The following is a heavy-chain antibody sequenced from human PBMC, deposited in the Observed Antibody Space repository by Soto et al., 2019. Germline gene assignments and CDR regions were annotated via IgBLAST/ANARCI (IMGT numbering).Heavy chain of an antibody. J-gene: IGHJ6*02. D-gene: IGHD2-8*01. V-gene: IGHV1-2*04. CDR3: ARGYSTDCSNGVCSFFYNHELDV. CDR2: INPKSVVT. Sequence: QVQLVQSGAEVKKPGASVRVSCKASGYSFTDYHIHWVRQAPGQGLEWLGRINPKSVVTSTAQKFQGWVTMTRDRSISTVYMELTRLRSADTAVYFCARGYSTDCSNGVCSFFYNHELDVWGQGTTVTVSS. CDR1: GYSFTDYH.